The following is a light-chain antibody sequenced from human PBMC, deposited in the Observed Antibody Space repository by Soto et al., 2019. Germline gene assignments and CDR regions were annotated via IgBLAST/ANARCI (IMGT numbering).Light chain of an antibody. CDR2: AAS. CDR3: QQSYSTIT. CDR1: QSISSY. J-gene: IGKJ5*01. V-gene: IGKV1-39*01. Sequence: DLQMPHSPSSLSASVGYRVTITCRASQSISSYLNWYQQKPGKAPKLLIYAASSLQSGVPSRFSGSGSGTDFTLTISSLQPEDFATYYCQQSYSTITFGQGTLLEI.